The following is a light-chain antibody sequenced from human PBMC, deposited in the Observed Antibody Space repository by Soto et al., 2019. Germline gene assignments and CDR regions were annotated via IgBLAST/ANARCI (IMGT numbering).Light chain of an antibody. CDR3: QQYGSSPIT. Sequence: EIVLTQSPGTLSLSPGERATLSCRASQSVSNNYLAWYQQKPGQAPRLLIYGASNRATGIPDRISGSGSGTDFTLTISRLEPEDFAVYYCQQYGSSPITFGQGTLLEVK. CDR2: GAS. V-gene: IGKV3-20*01. CDR1: QSVSNNY. J-gene: IGKJ5*01.